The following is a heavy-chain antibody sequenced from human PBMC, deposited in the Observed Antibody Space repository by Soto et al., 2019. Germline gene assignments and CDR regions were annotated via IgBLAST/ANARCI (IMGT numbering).Heavy chain of an antibody. CDR3: AHSRNLITEDAQVGDFDY. CDR1: GFSLTTAGVG. J-gene: IGHJ4*02. Sequence: QINLKESGPTLVKPTQSLTLTCSFSGFSLTTAGVGVGWVRQSPGEALEWLALIYWDDDERYSPSLKTRLTMTKATSQNQVVLKMTNMAPVDTATYCCAHSRNLITEDAQVGDFDYWGQGTLVTVSS. D-gene: IGHD3-10*01. V-gene: IGHV2-5*02. CDR2: IYWDDDE.